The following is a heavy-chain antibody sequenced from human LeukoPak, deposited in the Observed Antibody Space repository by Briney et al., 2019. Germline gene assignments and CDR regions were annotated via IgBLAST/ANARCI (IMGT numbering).Heavy chain of an antibody. D-gene: IGHD6-19*01. CDR3: ARDPLQWLVQYYFDY. CDR1: GYTFTGYY. Sequence: GASVKVSCKASGYTFTGYYMHWVRQAPGQGLEWMGWINPNSGGTNYAQKFQGRVTMTRDTSISTAHMELSRLRSDDTAVYYCARDPLQWLVQYYFDYWGQGTLVTVSS. J-gene: IGHJ4*02. V-gene: IGHV1-2*02. CDR2: INPNSGGT.